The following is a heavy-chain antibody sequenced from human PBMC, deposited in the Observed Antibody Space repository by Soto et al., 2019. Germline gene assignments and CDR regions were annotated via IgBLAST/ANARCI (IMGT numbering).Heavy chain of an antibody. CDR1: GGTFSSYA. J-gene: IGHJ6*02. D-gene: IGHD3-10*01. CDR3: AVTITNYYYYGMDV. CDR2: IIPIFGTA. Sequence: QVQLVQSGAEVKKPGSSVKVSCKASGGTFSSYAISWVRQAPGQGLEWMGGIIPIFGTADYAQKFQGRVTITAGESTSTADMELSSLRSEDTAVYYCAVTITNYYYYGMDVWGQGTTVTVSS. V-gene: IGHV1-69*12.